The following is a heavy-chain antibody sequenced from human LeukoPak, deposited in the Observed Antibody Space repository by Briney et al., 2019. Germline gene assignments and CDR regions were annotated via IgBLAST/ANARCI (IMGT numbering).Heavy chain of an antibody. D-gene: IGHD3-9*01. V-gene: IGHV3-49*04. CDR3: TSHYDILTGYYSRSGGYGMDV. CDR2: IRSKAYGGTT. CDR1: GFTFGDYA. Sequence: GGSLRLSCTASGFTFGDYAMSWVRQAPGKGLEWVGFIRSKAYGGTTEYAASVKGRFTISRDDSKSIAYLQMNSLKTEDTAVYYCTSHYDILTGYYSRSGGYGMDVWGQGTTVTVSS. J-gene: IGHJ6*02.